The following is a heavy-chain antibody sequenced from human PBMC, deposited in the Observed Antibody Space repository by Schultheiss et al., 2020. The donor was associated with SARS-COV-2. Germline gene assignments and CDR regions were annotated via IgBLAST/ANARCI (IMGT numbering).Heavy chain of an antibody. Sequence: SETLSLTCTVSGGSVSSGSYYWSWIRQPPGKGLEWIGYIYYSVSTNYNPSLKSRVTISVDTSKNQFSLKLSSVTAADTAVYYCASESGYSYGGNFDYWGQGTLVTVSS. CDR1: GGSVSSGSYY. CDR3: ASESGYSYGGNFDY. V-gene: IGHV4-61*01. J-gene: IGHJ4*02. D-gene: IGHD5-18*01. CDR2: IYYSVST.